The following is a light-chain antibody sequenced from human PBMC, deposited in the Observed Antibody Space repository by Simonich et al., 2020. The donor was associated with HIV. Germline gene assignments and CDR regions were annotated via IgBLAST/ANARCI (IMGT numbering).Light chain of an antibody. CDR1: QNISRY. V-gene: IGKV1-39*01. CDR3: QQYNKWPPWT. CDR2: ATS. Sequence: DIQMTQSPSSLSASVGDRVTITCRASQNISRYLNWYQQKPGKAPKLLIYATSSLKIGVPSRFSGSGSGTDFTLSISSLQSEDFAVYYCQQYNKWPPWTFGQGTKVEI. J-gene: IGKJ1*01.